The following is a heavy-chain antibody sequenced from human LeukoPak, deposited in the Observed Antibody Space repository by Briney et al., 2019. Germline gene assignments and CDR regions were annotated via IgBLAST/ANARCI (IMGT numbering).Heavy chain of an antibody. CDR3: ARGLTGYYFVDY. V-gene: IGHV4-38-2*01. CDR1: GFTFSSHGIN. CDR2: IYHSGST. J-gene: IGHJ4*02. D-gene: IGHD3-9*01. Sequence: GSLRLSCAASGFTFSSHGINWVRQPPGKGLEWIGTIYHSGSTYYNPSLKGRVTISVDTSKNQFSLKPSSVTAADTAVYYCARGLTGYYFVDYWGQGTLVTVSS.